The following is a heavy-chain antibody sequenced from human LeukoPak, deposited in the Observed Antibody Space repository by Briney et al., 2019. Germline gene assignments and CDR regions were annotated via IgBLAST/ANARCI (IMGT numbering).Heavy chain of an antibody. D-gene: IGHD4-17*01. CDR2: ISAYNGNT. CDR1: GGTFSSYA. J-gene: IGHJ4*02. Sequence: ASVKVSCKASGGTFSSYAISWVRQAPGQGLEWMGWISAYNGNTNYAQKLQGRVTMTTDTSTSTAYMELRSLRSDDTAVYYCALNHYGDYGYFDYWGQGTLVTVSS. V-gene: IGHV1-18*01. CDR3: ALNHYGDYGYFDY.